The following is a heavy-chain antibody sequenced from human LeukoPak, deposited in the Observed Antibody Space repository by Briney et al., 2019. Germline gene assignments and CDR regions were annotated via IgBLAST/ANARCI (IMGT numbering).Heavy chain of an antibody. CDR1: GFTFSSYA. D-gene: IGHD4-23*01. J-gene: IGHJ4*02. CDR3: ARDRGHTVVTSLFDY. CDR2: ISYDGSNK. Sequence: AGSLRLSCAASGFTFSSYAMRWVRQAPGKGLDWVAVISYDGSNKYYAHSVKGRFTISRDNSKNTLYLQIDSLRAEDTAVYYCARDRGHTVVTSLFDYWGQRTQVTVSS. V-gene: IGHV3-30*04.